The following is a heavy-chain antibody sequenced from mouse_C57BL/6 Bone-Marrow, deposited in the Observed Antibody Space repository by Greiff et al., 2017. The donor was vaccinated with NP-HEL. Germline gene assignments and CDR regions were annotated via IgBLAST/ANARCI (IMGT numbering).Heavy chain of an antibody. CDR1: GYTFTSYW. V-gene: IGHV1-69*01. D-gene: IGHD2-3*01. CDR2: IDPSDSYT. J-gene: IGHJ1*03. Sequence: QVQLQQPGAELVMPGASVKLSCKASGYTFTSYWMHWVKQRPGQGLEWIGEIDPSDSYTNYNQKFTGKSTLTVDNSSSTAYMQLSSLTSEDSAVYYCARPYDGYYWYFDVWGTGTTVTVAS. CDR3: ARPYDGYYWYFDV.